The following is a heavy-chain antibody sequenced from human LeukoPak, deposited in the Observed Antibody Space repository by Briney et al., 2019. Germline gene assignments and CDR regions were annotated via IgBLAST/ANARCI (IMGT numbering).Heavy chain of an antibody. CDR3: ARSSYSGTYPGGY. Sequence: SETLSVTCTVSGGSVSSYYWSWIRQPPGKGLEWIGYIYYGGSTYSNPSLKGRGAISLDTSKNQFSLKLSSVTAADTAVYYCARSSYSGTYPGGYWGQGTLVTVSS. CDR1: GGSVSSYY. V-gene: IGHV4-59*02. CDR2: IYYGGST. J-gene: IGHJ4*02. D-gene: IGHD1-26*01.